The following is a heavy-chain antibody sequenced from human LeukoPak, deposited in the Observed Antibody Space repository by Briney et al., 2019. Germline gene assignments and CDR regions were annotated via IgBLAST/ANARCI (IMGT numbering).Heavy chain of an antibody. CDR2: IYYSGST. CDR3: ARHSSSGWYVDWFDP. D-gene: IGHD6-19*01. J-gene: IGHJ5*02. Sequence: PSQTLSLTCTVSGGSISSGGYYWSWIRQPPGKGLEWIGYIYYSGSTNYNPSLKSRVTISVDTSKNQFSLKLSSVTAADTAVYYCARHSSSGWYVDWFDPWGQGTLVTVSS. V-gene: IGHV4-61*08. CDR1: GGSISSGGYY.